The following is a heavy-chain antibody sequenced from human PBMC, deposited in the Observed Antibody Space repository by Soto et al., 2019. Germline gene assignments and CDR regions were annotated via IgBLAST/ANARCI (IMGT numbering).Heavy chain of an antibody. CDR1: GGSISSYY. V-gene: IGHV4-59*01. Sequence: SETLSLTCTVSGGSISSYYWSWIRQPPGKGLEWIGYIYYSGSTNYNPSLKSPVTISVDTSKNQFSLKLSSVTAADTAVYYCARGGTYYDFWSGYYTDLNWFDPWGQGTLVTVSS. D-gene: IGHD3-3*01. J-gene: IGHJ5*02. CDR2: IYYSGST. CDR3: ARGGTYYDFWSGYYTDLNWFDP.